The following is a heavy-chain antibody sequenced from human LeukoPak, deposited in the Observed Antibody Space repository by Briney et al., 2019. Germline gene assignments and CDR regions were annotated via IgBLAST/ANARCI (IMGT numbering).Heavy chain of an antibody. Sequence: ASVKVSCKASGYTFTSYDINWVRQATGQGREWMGWMNPNSGNTGYAQKFQGRVTMTRNTSISTAYMELSSLRSEDTAVYYCARVTIFGVVTLDYWGQGTLVTVSS. CDR1: GYTFTSYD. V-gene: IGHV1-8*01. D-gene: IGHD3-3*01. CDR2: MNPNSGNT. J-gene: IGHJ4*02. CDR3: ARVTIFGVVTLDY.